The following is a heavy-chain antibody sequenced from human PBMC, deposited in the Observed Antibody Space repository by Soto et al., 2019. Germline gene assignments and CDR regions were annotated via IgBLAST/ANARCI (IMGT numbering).Heavy chain of an antibody. CDR2: ISYDGSNK. Sequence: GGSLRLSCAASGFTFSSYGMHWVRQAPGKGLEWVAVISYDGSNKYYADSVKGRFTISRDNSKNTLYLQMNSLRAEDTAVYYCVKDMGWLEYYYGMDVWGQGTTVTVSS. D-gene: IGHD6-19*01. V-gene: IGHV3-30*18. J-gene: IGHJ6*02. CDR1: GFTFSSYG. CDR3: VKDMGWLEYYYGMDV.